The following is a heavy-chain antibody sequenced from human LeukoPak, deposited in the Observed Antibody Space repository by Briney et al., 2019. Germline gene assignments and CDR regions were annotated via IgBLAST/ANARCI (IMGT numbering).Heavy chain of an antibody. D-gene: IGHD3-16*02. Sequence: GGSLRLSCAASGFTFSNAWMSWGRQAPGKGLEWVGRIKSKTDGGTTDYAAPVKGRYTISRDDSKNTLSLQMNSLTPEDTAVYYCTTIVGYYCGFDVWGQGTTVTVSS. V-gene: IGHV3-15*01. CDR2: IKSKTDGGTT. CDR1: GFTFSNAW. CDR3: TTIVGYYCGFDV. J-gene: IGHJ6*02.